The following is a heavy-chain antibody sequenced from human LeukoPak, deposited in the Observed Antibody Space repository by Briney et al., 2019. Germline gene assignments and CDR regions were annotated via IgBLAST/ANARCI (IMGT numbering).Heavy chain of an antibody. J-gene: IGHJ6*02. Sequence: ASVKVSCKASGYTFTSYGISWVRQAPGQGLEWMGWISAYNGDTKYAQKLQGRVTMTTDTSTSTAYMELRSLRSDDTAVYYCARESEHCSGGSCYSGTYYYYGMDVWGQGTTVTVSS. CDR2: ISAYNGDT. CDR3: ARESEHCSGGSCYSGTYYYYGMDV. V-gene: IGHV1-18*01. CDR1: GYTFTSYG. D-gene: IGHD2-15*01.